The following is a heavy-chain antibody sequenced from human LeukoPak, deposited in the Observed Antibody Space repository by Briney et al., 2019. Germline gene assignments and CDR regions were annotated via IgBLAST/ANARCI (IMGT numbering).Heavy chain of an antibody. J-gene: IGHJ4*02. V-gene: IGHV3-11*05. CDR3: ARVKVGTTNRFDY. CDR1: GFTFSDYY. CDR2: ISTSSDYT. Sequence: GGSLRLSCAASGFTFSDYYTTWIRQAPGKGLECVSYISTSSDYTNYPASVKGRFTISRDNAKNSLYLQMNSLRAEDTAVYYCARVKVGTTNRFDYWGQGTLVTVSS. D-gene: IGHD1-26*01.